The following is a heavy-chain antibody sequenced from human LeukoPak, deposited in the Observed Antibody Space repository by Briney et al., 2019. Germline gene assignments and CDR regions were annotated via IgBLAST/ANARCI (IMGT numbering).Heavy chain of an antibody. CDR2: ISAYNGNT. V-gene: IGHV1-18*01. J-gene: IGHJ4*02. CDR1: GYTFTSYG. Sequence: ASVKLSCKASGYTFTSYGISWVRHAPGPGHEWMGWISAYNGNTNYAQKLQGRVSMTTDTSTSTAYMELRSLRSDDTAVYYCARDSGMATIGVYWGQGTLVTVSS. CDR3: ARDSGMATIGVY. D-gene: IGHD5-24*01.